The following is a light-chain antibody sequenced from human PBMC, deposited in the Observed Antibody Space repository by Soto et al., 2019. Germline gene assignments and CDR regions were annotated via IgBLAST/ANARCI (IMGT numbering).Light chain of an antibody. J-gene: IGLJ3*02. V-gene: IGLV2-8*01. CDR3: SSYGGSKNLV. Sequence: QSVLTQPPSASGSPGQSVTISCTGTSSDVGGYNYVCWYQQQSDKAPKLIIYDVTKRPSGVPDRFSGSKSGNTASLTVSGLKAEDEADYYCSSYGGSKNLVFGGGTKVTVL. CDR1: SSDVGGYNY. CDR2: DVT.